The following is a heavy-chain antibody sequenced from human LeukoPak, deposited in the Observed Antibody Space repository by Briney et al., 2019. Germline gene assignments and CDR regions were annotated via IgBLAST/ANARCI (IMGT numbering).Heavy chain of an antibody. J-gene: IGHJ3*02. V-gene: IGHV1-18*01. D-gene: IGHD3-22*01. CDR2: ISAYNGNT. Sequence: ASVKVSCKASGYTFTSYGISWVRQAPGQGLEWMGWISAYNGNTNYAQKLQGRVTMTRNTSISTAYMELSSLRSEDTAVYYCARPYYDSSGYYYVTDAFDIWGQGTMVTVSS. CDR1: GYTFTSYG. CDR3: ARPYYDSSGYYYVTDAFDI.